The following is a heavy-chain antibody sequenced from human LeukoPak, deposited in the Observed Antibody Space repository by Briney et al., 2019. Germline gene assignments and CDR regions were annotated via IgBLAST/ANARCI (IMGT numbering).Heavy chain of an antibody. J-gene: IGHJ4*02. CDR1: GYTFTNHY. V-gene: IGHV1-46*01. CDR2: IKTSVGST. CDR3: ARALSFGEIIAPYYFDY. Sequence: ASVKVSCKASGYTFTNHYMHWVRQAPGQRLERMVIIKTSVGSTNNPQKFKGRFTMTRDTSTCTVYMELSSLRFEDTAVYYCARALSFGEIIAPYYFDYWGQGTLVTVSS. D-gene: IGHD3-16*02.